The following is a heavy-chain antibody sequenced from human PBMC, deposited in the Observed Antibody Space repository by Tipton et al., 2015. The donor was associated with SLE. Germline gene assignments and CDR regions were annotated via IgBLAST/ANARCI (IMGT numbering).Heavy chain of an antibody. CDR3: ARQNPPLMMYSSSWGSAFDI. CDR2: IYPGDSDT. J-gene: IGHJ3*02. V-gene: IGHV5-51*01. CDR1: GYSFISYW. D-gene: IGHD6-13*01. Sequence: QLVQSGAEVKKPGESLKISCKGSGYSFISYWIGWVRQMPGKGLEWMGIIYPGDSDTRYSPSFQGQVTISADKSISTAYLQWSSLKASDTAMYYCARQNPPLMMYSSSWGSAFDIWGQGTMVTVSS.